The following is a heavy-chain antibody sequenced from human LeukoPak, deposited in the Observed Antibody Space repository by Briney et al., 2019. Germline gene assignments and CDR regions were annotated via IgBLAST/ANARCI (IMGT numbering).Heavy chain of an antibody. Sequence: PSETLSLTCTVSGGSISSSSYYWGWIRQPPGKGLEWIGSIYYSGSTYYNPSLKSRVTVSVDTSKNQFSLKLSSVTAADTAVYYCARAQHPNYYDSSGYEDWGQGTLVTVSS. CDR2: IYYSGST. CDR1: GGSISSSSYY. V-gene: IGHV4-39*07. D-gene: IGHD3-22*01. J-gene: IGHJ4*02. CDR3: ARAQHPNYYDSSGYED.